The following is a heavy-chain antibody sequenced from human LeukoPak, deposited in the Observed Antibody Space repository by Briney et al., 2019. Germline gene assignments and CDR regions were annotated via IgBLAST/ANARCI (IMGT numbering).Heavy chain of an antibody. V-gene: IGHV4-30-4*08. CDR1: GGSIISSAYY. J-gene: IGHJ4*02. CDR3: VRTEVSSGSEDY. CDR2: IYYSGST. D-gene: IGHD6-19*01. Sequence: PSETLSLTCTVSGGSIISSAYYWSWIRQPPGKGLEWIGYIYYSGSTCYNPSLKSRVTISLDTSKNQFSLKLSSVTAADTAVYYCVRTEVSSGSEDYWGQGTLVTVSS.